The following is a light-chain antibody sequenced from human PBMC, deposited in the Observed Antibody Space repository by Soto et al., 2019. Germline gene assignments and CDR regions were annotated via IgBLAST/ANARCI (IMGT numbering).Light chain of an antibody. J-gene: IGLJ1*01. V-gene: IGLV2-11*01. CDR3: CSYAGSYTYV. Sequence: QSALTQPRSVSGSPGQSVTISCTGTSSDVGGYNYVSWYQQHPGKAPKLMVYDVNKRPSGVPDRFSGSKSGNTAPLTISGLQAEDEADYYCCSYAGSYTYVFGTGTKVTVL. CDR1: SSDVGGYNY. CDR2: DVN.